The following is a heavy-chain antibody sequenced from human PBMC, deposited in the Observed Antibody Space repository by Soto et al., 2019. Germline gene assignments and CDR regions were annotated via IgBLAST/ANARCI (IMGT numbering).Heavy chain of an antibody. CDR1: GYTFTIND. J-gene: IGHJ3*02. Sequence: ASVKVSCTASGYTFTINDINWVRQATGQGLEWMGWMNPNSGNTGYAQKFQGRVTMTRNTSISTAYMELSSLRSEDTAVYYCARVVPAAPDAFDIWGQGTMVTVSS. CDR3: ARVVPAAPDAFDI. D-gene: IGHD2-2*01. V-gene: IGHV1-8*01. CDR2: MNPNSGNT.